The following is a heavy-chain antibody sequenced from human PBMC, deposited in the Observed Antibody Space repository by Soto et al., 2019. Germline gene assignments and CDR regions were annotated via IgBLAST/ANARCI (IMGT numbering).Heavy chain of an antibody. CDR2: IYYSGST. CDR3: ARHSDTAMVTVHD. CDR1: GGSISSYY. Sequence: ASETLSLTCTVSGGSISSYYWSWIRQPPGKGLEWIGSIYYSGSTYYNPSLKSRVTISVDTSKNQFSLKLSSVTAADTAVYYCARHSDTAMVTVHDWGQGTRVTVSS. V-gene: IGHV4-39*01. D-gene: IGHD5-18*01. J-gene: IGHJ4*02.